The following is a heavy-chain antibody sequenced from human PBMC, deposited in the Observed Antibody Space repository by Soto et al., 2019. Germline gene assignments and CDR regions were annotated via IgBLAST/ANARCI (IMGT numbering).Heavy chain of an antibody. Sequence: SETLSLTCTVSGGSISSYYWSWIRQPPGKGLEWIGYIYYSGSINYNPSLRSRVTISVDTSKSQFSLKLSPVTAADTAVYYCARLRIATNNYKWFDPWGQGTLVTVSS. J-gene: IGHJ5*02. D-gene: IGHD2-21*01. CDR2: IYYSGSI. V-gene: IGHV4-59*01. CDR3: ARLRIATNNYKWFDP. CDR1: GGSISSYY.